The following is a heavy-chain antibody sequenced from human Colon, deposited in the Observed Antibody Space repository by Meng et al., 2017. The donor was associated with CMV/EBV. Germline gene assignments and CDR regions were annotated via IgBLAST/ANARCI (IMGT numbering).Heavy chain of an antibody. CDR3: VVLNGDLGVS. Sequence: RLSCAASGFTFSNSWMHWVRQAPGKGLVWVSRIGGDGITTNYADSVKGRFTISRDNAKKTLYLQMDSLKVEDTAVYYCVVLNGDLGVSWGQGTLVTVSS. CDR1: GFTFSNSW. J-gene: IGHJ5*01. CDR2: IGGDGITT. D-gene: IGHD4-17*01. V-gene: IGHV3-74*01.